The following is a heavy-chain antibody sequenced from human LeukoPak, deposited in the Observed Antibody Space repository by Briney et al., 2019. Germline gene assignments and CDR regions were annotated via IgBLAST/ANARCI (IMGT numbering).Heavy chain of an antibody. Sequence: SETLSLTCTVSGGSISSYYWSWIRQPAGKGLEWIGRIYTSGSTNYNPSLKSRVTMSVDTSKNQFSLKLSSVTAADTAVYYCARDGQHYDFWSGYAFDIWGQGTMVTVSS. CDR1: GGSISSYY. CDR2: IYTSGST. D-gene: IGHD3-3*01. CDR3: ARDGQHYDFWSGYAFDI. J-gene: IGHJ3*02. V-gene: IGHV4-4*07.